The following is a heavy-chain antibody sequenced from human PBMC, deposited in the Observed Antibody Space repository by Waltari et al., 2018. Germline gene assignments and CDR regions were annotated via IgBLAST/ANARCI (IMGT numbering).Heavy chain of an antibody. Sequence: QEQLVESGGGVVQPGTPLRLSCAASGFIFSTYGLHWVRQAPGKGLEWLTLIWHDGSNKNYAKSVKGRFTISRDNSKNTLYLQMKSLRVEDTAVYYCARGAEYGNGLDVWGQGTTVTV. J-gene: IGHJ6*02. CDR1: GFIFSTYG. V-gene: IGHV3-33*01. D-gene: IGHD2-2*01. CDR3: ARGAEYGNGLDV. CDR2: IWHDGSNK.